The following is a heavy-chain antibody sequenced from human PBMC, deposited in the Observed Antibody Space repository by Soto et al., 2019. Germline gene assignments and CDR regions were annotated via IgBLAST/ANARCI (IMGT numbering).Heavy chain of an antibody. D-gene: IGHD2-15*01. V-gene: IGHV4-59*08. CDR3: ARSVAAKYYFDY. CDR2: IYYSEST. Sequence: PSETLSLTCTVSGGSISSYYWSWIRQPPGKGLEWIGYIYYSESTNYNPSLKSRVTISVDTSKNQFSLKLSSVTAADTAVYYCARSVAAKYYFDYWGQGTLVTVSS. CDR1: GGSISSYY. J-gene: IGHJ4*02.